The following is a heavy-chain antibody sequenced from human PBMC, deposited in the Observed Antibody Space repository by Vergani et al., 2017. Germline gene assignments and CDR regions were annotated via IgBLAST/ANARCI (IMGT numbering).Heavy chain of an antibody. Sequence: VQLLESGGGLVQPGGSLRLSCAASGFTFSSYTMSGVRQAPGKGLEWVSAISGSGGSTYYADSVKGRFTISRDNSKNTLYLQMNSLRAEDTAVYYCAKYTVAGTSRGGYFDYWGQGTLVTVSS. CDR1: GFTFSSYT. V-gene: IGHV3-23*01. CDR3: AKYTVAGTSRGGYFDY. CDR2: ISGSGGST. J-gene: IGHJ4*02. D-gene: IGHD6-19*01.